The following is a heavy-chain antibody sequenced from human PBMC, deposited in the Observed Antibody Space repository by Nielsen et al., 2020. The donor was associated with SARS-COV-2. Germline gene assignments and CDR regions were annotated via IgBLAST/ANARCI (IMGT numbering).Heavy chain of an antibody. Sequence: GGSLRLSCAASGFTFSSYGMHWVRQAPGKGLGWVAVIWYDGSNKYYADSVKGRFTISRDNSKNTLYLQMNSLRAEDTAVYYCARDYDILTGYFLFDYWGQGTLVTVSS. J-gene: IGHJ4*02. CDR1: GFTFSSYG. V-gene: IGHV3-33*01. CDR3: ARDYDILTGYFLFDY. CDR2: IWYDGSNK. D-gene: IGHD3-9*01.